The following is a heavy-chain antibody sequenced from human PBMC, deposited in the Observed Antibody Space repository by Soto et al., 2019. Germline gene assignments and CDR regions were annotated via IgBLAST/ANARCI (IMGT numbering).Heavy chain of an antibody. J-gene: IGHJ4*02. V-gene: IGHV4-4*07. CDR2: IYNSGLI. CDR3: ARGPFCGEECYFAY. Sequence: QVHLQESGPGLVKPSETLSLTCSAFGDSISRHYWSWIRQPAGKGLEYIGRIYNSGLINYNPSLESRVSISVDHSKNQISLKLTSATAADTAIYYCARGPFCGEECYFAYWGQGTLVTVSS. D-gene: IGHD2-21*01. CDR1: GDSISRHY.